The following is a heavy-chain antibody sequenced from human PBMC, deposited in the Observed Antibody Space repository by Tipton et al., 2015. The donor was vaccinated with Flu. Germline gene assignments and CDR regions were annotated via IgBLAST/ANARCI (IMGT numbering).Heavy chain of an antibody. V-gene: IGHV4-4*07. D-gene: IGHD3-22*01. CDR2: IYTSGST. J-gene: IGHJ5*02. CDR3: ARDFYDSSGYPRFDP. Sequence: TLSLTCTVSGGSISGYYWSWIRQPAGKGLEWIGRIYTSGSTNYNPSLKSRVTMSVDTSKNQFSLKLSSVTAADTAVYYCARDFYDSSGYPRFDPWGQGTLVTVSS. CDR1: GGSISGYY.